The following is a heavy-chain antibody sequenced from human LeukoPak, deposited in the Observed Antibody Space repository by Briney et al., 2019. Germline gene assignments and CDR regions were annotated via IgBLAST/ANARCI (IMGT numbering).Heavy chain of an antibody. D-gene: IGHD3-10*01. CDR2: IIPIFGTA. CDR3: ARDFANTIYYFDY. J-gene: IGHJ4*02. Sequence: SVKVSCTASGGTFSSYAISWVRQAPGQGLEWMGRIIPIFGTANYAQKFQGRVTITTDESTSTAYMELSSLRSEDTAVYYCARDFANTIYYFDYWGQGTLVTVSS. V-gene: IGHV1-69*05. CDR1: GGTFSSYA.